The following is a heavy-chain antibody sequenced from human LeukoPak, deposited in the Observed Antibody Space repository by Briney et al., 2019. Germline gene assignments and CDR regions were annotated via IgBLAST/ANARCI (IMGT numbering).Heavy chain of an antibody. CDR3: ARADYVWGSYRLFDY. CDR1: GFTFSS. D-gene: IGHD3-16*02. Sequence: GGSLRLSCAASGFTFSSMNWVRQAPGKGLEWVSSISSSSSYICYADSVKGRFTISRDNAKNSLYLQMNSLRAEDTAVYYCARADYVWGSYRLFDYWGQGTLVTVSS. V-gene: IGHV3-21*01. CDR2: ISSSSSYI. J-gene: IGHJ4*02.